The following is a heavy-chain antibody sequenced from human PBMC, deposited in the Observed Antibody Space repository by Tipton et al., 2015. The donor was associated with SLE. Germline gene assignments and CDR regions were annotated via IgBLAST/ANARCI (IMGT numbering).Heavy chain of an antibody. CDR2: VYYSGST. CDR3: ARHRMMDSSSWAYYFDY. D-gene: IGHD6-13*01. J-gene: IGHJ4*02. V-gene: IGHV4-59*08. CDR1: GGTFSGYS. Sequence: TLSLTCAVYGGTFSGYSWSWIRQPPGKGLEWIGYVYYSGSTNYNPSLKSRVTMSIDTSKNQFSLKLRSVTAADTAVYYCARHRMMDSSSWAYYFDYWGQGTLVTVSS.